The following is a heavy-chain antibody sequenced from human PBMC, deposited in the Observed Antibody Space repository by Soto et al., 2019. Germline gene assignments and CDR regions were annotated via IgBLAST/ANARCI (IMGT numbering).Heavy chain of an antibody. CDR1: GGSISSYY. J-gene: IGHJ3*02. CDR3: ARGPQQLVNHDAFAI. V-gene: IGHV4-59*01. Sequence: SETLSLTCTVSGGSISSYYWSWIRQPPGKGLEWIVYSYYSGSTNYNPSLKSRVTISVDTSKNQFSLKLSSVTAADTAVYYCARGPQQLVNHDAFAIWGQGTMVT. D-gene: IGHD6-13*01. CDR2: SYYSGST.